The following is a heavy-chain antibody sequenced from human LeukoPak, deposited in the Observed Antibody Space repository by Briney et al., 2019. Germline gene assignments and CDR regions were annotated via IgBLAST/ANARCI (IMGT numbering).Heavy chain of an antibody. D-gene: IGHD2-8*01. CDR2: ISGSSSDT. CDR3: ARGAAPKWYYCDY. J-gene: IGHJ4*02. Sequence: GGSLRLSCAASGFTFIACYMSCIRQAPGKGLEWVSYISGSSSDTKYADSVKGRFTISRDNAKNSLWLQMNSLRAEDTAVYYWARGAAPKWYYCDYWGQGTLVTVSS. CDR1: GFTFIACY. V-gene: IGHV3-11*05.